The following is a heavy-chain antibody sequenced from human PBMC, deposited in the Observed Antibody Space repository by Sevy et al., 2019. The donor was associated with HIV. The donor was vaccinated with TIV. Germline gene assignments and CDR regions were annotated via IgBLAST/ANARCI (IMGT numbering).Heavy chain of an antibody. D-gene: IGHD6-6*01. V-gene: IGHV3-72*01. J-gene: IGHJ6*02. CDR3: ARGGEYSSSSVYYYYYGMDV. CDR2: TRNKANSYTT. CDR1: GFTFSSYA. Sequence: GGSLRLSCAASGFTFSSYAMSWVRQAPGKGLEWVGRTRNKANSYTTEYAASVKGRFTISRDDSKNSLYLQMNSLKTEDTAVYYCARGGEYSSSSVYYYYYGMDVWGQGTTVTVSS.